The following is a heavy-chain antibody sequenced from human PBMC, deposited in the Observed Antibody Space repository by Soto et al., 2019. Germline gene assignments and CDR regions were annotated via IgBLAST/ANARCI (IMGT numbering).Heavy chain of an antibody. V-gene: IGHV3-48*03. CDR1: GFTFSSYG. D-gene: IGHD3-3*01. CDR2: ISSSGSTI. CDR3: ARDRYYDFWSGYYPRFDY. J-gene: IGHJ4*02. Sequence: GGSLRLSCAASGFTFSSYGMNWVRQAPGKGLEWVSYISSSGSTIYYADSVKGRFTISRDNAKNSLYLQMNSLRAEDTAVYYCARDRYYDFWSGYYPRFDYWGQGTLVTVSS.